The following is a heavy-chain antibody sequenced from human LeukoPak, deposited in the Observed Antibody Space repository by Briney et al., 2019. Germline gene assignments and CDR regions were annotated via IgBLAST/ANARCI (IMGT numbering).Heavy chain of an antibody. J-gene: IGHJ6*04. CDR2: ISGSSGST. Sequence: GGSLRLSCAASGFTFSNYWMHWVRQTPGKGLGWVSTISGSSGSTYYADSVKGRFTISRDNAKNSLYLQMNSLRAEDTAVYYCAELGITMIGGVWGKGTTVTISS. CDR1: GFTFSNYW. V-gene: IGHV3-21*01. D-gene: IGHD3-10*02. CDR3: AELGITMIGGV.